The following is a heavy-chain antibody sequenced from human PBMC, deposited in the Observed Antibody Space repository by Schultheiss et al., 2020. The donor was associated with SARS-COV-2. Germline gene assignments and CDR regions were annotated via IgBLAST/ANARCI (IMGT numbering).Heavy chain of an antibody. Sequence: GGSLRLSCAASGFTFDDYGMSWVRQAPGKGLEWVSGISWNSGSIGYADSVKGRFTISRDNAKNSLYLQMNSLRAEDTALYYCAKEGSYYFDYWGQGTLVTVSS. CDR2: ISWNSGSI. V-gene: IGHV3-9*01. J-gene: IGHJ4*02. CDR1: GFTFDDYG. CDR3: AKEGSYYFDY. D-gene: IGHD3-10*01.